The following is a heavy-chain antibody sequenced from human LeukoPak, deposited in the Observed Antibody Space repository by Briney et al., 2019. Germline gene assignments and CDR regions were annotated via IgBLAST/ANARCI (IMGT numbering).Heavy chain of an antibody. CDR2: IIPIFGTA. V-gene: IGHV1-69*06. J-gene: IGHJ4*02. D-gene: IGHD4-17*01. CDR3: AREGGDYGSGRFDY. CDR1: GGTFSSYA. Sequence: SVKVSCEASGGTFSSYAISWVRQAPGQGLEWMGGIIPIFGTANYAQKFQGRVTITADKSTSTAYMELSSLRSEDTAVYYCAREGGDYGSGRFDYWGQGTLVTVSS.